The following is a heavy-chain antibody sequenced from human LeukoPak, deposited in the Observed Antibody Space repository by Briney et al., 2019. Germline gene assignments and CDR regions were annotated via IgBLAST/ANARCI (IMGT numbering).Heavy chain of an antibody. CDR2: ISGSGGST. V-gene: IGHV3-23*01. CDR1: GFTFSSYA. J-gene: IGHJ4*02. D-gene: IGHD1-26*01. CDR3: AKDRYSGSYFGCFDY. Sequence: PGGSLRLSCAASGFTFSSYAMSWVRQAPGKGLEWVSDISGSGGSTYYADSVKGRFTNSRDNSKNTLYLQMNSLRAEDTAVYYCAKDRYSGSYFGCFDYWGQGTLVTVSS.